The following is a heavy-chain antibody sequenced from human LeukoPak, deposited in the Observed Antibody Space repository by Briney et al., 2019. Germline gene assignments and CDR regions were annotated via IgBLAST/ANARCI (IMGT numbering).Heavy chain of an antibody. D-gene: IGHD6-19*01. CDR2: ISGSGGST. CDR1: GFTFSSYA. V-gene: IGHV3-23*01. J-gene: IGHJ4*02. Sequence: GGALRLSCAASGFTFSSYAMSWVRQAPGKGLEWVSAISGSGGSTYYADSVKGRFTISRDNSKNTLYLQMNSLRAEDTAVYYCARSRGAGPGAHFDYWGQGILVTVSS. CDR3: ARSRGAGPGAHFDY.